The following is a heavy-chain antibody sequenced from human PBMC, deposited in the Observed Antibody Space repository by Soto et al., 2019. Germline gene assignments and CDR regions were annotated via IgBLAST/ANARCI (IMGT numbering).Heavy chain of an antibody. CDR1: GYTFTSYG. CDR2: ISAYNGNT. CDR3: ARKRENGAYYDFWSGYYHSVNWFDP. Sequence: ASVKVSCKASGYTFTSYGISWVRQAPGQGLEWKGWISAYNGNTNYAQKLQGRVTMTTDTSTSTAYMELRSLRSDDTAVYYCARKRENGAYYDFWSGYYHSVNWFDPWGQGTLVTVSS. D-gene: IGHD3-3*01. V-gene: IGHV1-18*01. J-gene: IGHJ5*02.